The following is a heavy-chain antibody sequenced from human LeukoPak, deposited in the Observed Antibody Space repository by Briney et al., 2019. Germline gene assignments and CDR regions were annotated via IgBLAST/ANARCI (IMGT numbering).Heavy chain of an antibody. D-gene: IGHD6-25*01. J-gene: IGHJ5*02. CDR3: ARGFRLGLNWFDT. V-gene: IGHV3-48*02. Sequence: DSVKGRFTISRDNAKNSLYLQMNSLRDEDTAVYYCARGFRLGLNWFDTWGQGTRVTVFS.